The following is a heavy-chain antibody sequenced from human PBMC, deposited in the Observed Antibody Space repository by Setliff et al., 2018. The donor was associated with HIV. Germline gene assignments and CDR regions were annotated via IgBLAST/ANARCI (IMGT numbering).Heavy chain of an antibody. CDR1: GFTFTSYA. Sequence: PGGSLRLSCAASGFTFTSYAMSWVRQAPGKGLEWLSSVSGSGDRTYYADSVKGRFTISRDNSKNTLYLQMNSLRAEDTAVYYCASLLYFTMIVVVITFWGQGTLVTVSS. CDR3: ASLLYFTMIVVVITF. J-gene: IGHJ4*02. V-gene: IGHV3-23*01. D-gene: IGHD3-22*01. CDR2: VSGSGDRT.